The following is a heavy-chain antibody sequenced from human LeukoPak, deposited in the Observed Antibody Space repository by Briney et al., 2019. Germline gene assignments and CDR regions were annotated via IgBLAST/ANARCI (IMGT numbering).Heavy chain of an antibody. J-gene: IGHJ6*02. V-gene: IGHV4-31*03. D-gene: IGHD3-22*01. CDR2: IYYSGST. Sequence: SQTLSLTCTVSGGSISSGGYYWSWIRQHPGKGLEWIGYIYYSGSTYYNPSLKSRVTISVDTSKNQFSLKLSSVTAADTAVYYCARADYYDSSGYYYSDHYYGMDVWGQGTTVTVSS. CDR3: ARADYYDSSGYYYSDHYYGMDV. CDR1: GGSISSGGYY.